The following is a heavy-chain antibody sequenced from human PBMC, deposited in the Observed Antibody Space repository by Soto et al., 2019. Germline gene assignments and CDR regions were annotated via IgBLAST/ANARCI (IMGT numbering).Heavy chain of an antibody. CDR3: AGGMAGLDV. CDR1: GLSFNIYW. Sequence: DVQLVESGGGVVQPGGSLRLSCAASGLSFNIYWMHWVRQVPGKGLVWLARINSDGSHTIYVEYVKGRFTISRDNAKNTVFLQMDSLRDEDTGVYYCAGGMAGLDVWGQGTTVTVSS. V-gene: IGHV3-74*01. J-gene: IGHJ6*02. CDR2: INSDGSHT.